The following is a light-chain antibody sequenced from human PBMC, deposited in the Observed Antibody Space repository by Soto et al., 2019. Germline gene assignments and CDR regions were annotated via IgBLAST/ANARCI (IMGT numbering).Light chain of an antibody. Sequence: ELVLMQSPGTLSLSPGERATLSCTASQTLRRTYIAWYQQKPGQAPRVLIYGASKIATGIPDRFSGSGSGTDFSLTISRLEPEDVAVYYCHQYDNAPQTYGQGTKVEIK. V-gene: IGKV3-20*01. CDR2: GAS. CDR1: QTLRRTY. CDR3: HQYDNAPQT. J-gene: IGKJ2*01.